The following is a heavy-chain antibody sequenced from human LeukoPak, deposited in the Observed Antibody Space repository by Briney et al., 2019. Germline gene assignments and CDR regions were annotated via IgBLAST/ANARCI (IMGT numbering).Heavy chain of an antibody. V-gene: IGHV5-51*01. CDR3: ARHVYYYDSSSLGGSFGY. J-gene: IGHJ4*02. D-gene: IGHD3-22*01. CDR2: IYPGDSDT. CDR1: GYSFTRYW. Sequence: GESLKVSCKGSGYSFTRYWTVWVRQMPGKGLEWMGIIYPGDSDTRYSPSFQGQVTISADRSVSTDYLQWSSLKATCTALSLCARHVYYYDSSSLGGSFGYWGQGTLVTVSS.